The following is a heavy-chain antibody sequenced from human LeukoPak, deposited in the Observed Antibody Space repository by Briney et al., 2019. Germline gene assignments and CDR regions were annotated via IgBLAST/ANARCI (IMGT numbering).Heavy chain of an antibody. CDR1: GGSISRNSDY. CDR3: ARATTIFGVVSSRADAFDI. CDR2: IYYGGST. J-gene: IGHJ3*02. Sequence: SETLSLTCTVSGGSISRNSDYWGWIRQPPGKGPEWIGSIYYGGSTYYNPSLKSRVTISVDTSKNQFSLKLSSVTAADTAVYYCARATTIFGVVSSRADAFDIWGQGTMVTVSS. D-gene: IGHD3-3*01. V-gene: IGHV4-39*07.